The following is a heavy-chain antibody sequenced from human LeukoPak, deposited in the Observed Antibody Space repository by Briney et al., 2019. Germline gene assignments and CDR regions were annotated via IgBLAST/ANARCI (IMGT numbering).Heavy chain of an antibody. CDR3: ARDPRVLAYYFDY. V-gene: IGHV3-23*01. D-gene: IGHD2-8*02. J-gene: IGHJ4*02. Sequence: PGGSLRPSCAASGFTLISYAMSWVRQAPGRGLEWVSGIRGSGGRTYYADSVKGRFTISRDNSKNTLYLQMNSLRAEDTAVYYCARDPRVLAYYFDYWGQGTLVTVSS. CDR1: GFTLISYA. CDR2: IRGSGGRT.